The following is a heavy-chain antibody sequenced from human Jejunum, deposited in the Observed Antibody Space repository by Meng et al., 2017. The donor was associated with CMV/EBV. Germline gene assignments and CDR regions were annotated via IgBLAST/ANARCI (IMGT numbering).Heavy chain of an antibody. CDR1: GASITSSRYY. CDR3: ASHDDYWSGYVDF. CDR2: IYYSGAT. J-gene: IGHJ4*02. Sequence: GASITSSRYYWGWIRQPPGKGLDWIGSIYYSGATYYNPSLNSRITISVDGSQNRFSLKVSSVTAADTAVYYCASHDDYWSGYVDFWGQGTLVTVSS. D-gene: IGHD3-3*01. V-gene: IGHV4-39*07.